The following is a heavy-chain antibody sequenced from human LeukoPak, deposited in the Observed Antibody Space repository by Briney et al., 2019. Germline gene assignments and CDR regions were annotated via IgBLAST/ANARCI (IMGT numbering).Heavy chain of an antibody. J-gene: IGHJ6*03. CDR1: GGSFSGYY. CDR2: INHSGST. CDR3: ARRAGSGSDDYYYYYMDV. Sequence: SETLSLTCAVYGGSFSGYYWSWIRQPPGKGLEWIGEINHSGSTNYNPSLKSRVTISVDTSKNQFSLKLSSVTAADTAVYYCARRAGSGSDDYYYYYMDVWGKGTTVTISS. D-gene: IGHD3-10*01. V-gene: IGHV4-34*01.